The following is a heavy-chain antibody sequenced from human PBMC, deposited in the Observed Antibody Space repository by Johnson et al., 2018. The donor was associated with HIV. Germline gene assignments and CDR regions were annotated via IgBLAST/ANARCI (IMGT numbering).Heavy chain of an antibody. J-gene: IGHJ3*02. CDR2: ISNDGTKK. D-gene: IGHD3-22*01. Sequence: QVQLVESGGGVVQPGRSLTLSCAASQFTFSNYGMHWVRQAPGKGLEWVASISNDGTKKYHGASVWDRFTISRDNSKNTLYLQMNSLRAEDTAVYYCARAGANYYYDSSGYGAFDIWDQGTMVTVSS. V-gene: IGHV3-30*03. CDR1: QFTFSNYG. CDR3: ARAGANYYYDSSGYGAFDI.